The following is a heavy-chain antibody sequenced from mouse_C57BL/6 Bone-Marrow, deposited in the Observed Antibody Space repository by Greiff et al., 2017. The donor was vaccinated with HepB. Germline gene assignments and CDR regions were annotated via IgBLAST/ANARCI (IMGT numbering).Heavy chain of an antibody. CDR1: GYTFTSYW. J-gene: IGHJ2*01. Sequence: VQLQQPGAELVKPGASVKLSCKASGYTFTSYWMQWVKQRPGQGLEWIGEIDPSDSYTNYNQKFKGKATLTVDTSSSTAYIQLSSLTSEDSAVYYFARITTVDYFDYWGQGTTLTVSS. CDR3: ARITTVDYFDY. CDR2: IDPSDSYT. V-gene: IGHV1-50*01. D-gene: IGHD1-1*01.